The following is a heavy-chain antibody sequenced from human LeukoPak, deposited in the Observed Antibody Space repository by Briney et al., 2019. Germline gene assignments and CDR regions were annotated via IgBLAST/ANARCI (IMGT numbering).Heavy chain of an antibody. CDR2: MNPNSGNT. V-gene: IGHV1-8*01. CDR1: GYTFTSYD. Sequence: ASVKVSCKASGYTFTSYDINWVRQATGQGLEWMGWMNPNSGNTGYAQKFQGRVTMTRNTSISTAYMELSSLRSEDMAMYYCARVRCSGGSFYVYLFDPWGQGTLVTVSS. J-gene: IGHJ5*02. D-gene: IGHD2-15*01. CDR3: ARVRCSGGSFYVYLFDP.